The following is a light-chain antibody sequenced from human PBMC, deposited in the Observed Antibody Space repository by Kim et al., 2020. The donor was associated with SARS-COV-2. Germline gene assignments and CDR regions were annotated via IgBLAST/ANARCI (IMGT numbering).Light chain of an antibody. CDR2: GAS. CDR3: QQYNLWPPIT. J-gene: IGKJ5*01. V-gene: IGKV3-15*01. Sequence: SPGERVTLSCSARQFVRSSLAWYQQKPGQAPRLLIYGASTRATGIPARFSGSGSGTEFTLTISSLQSEDFAVYFCQQYNLWPPITFGQGTRLEIK. CDR1: QFVRSS.